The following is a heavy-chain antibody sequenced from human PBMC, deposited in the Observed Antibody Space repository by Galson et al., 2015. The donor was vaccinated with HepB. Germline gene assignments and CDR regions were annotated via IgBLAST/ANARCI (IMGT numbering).Heavy chain of an antibody. V-gene: IGHV1-8*01. CDR3: ARGRYCTSGACPYYFDS. D-gene: IGHD2-8*01. J-gene: IGHJ4*02. CDR2: MNPDSGNT. CDR1: GYTFTNSD. Sequence: SVKVSCKASGYTFTNSDINWVRQATGQGLEWMGWMNPDSGNTGYAQKFQGRVTMTRNTSISTAYMELSSLRSEDTAVYYCARGRYCTSGACPYYFDSWGQGTLVTVSS.